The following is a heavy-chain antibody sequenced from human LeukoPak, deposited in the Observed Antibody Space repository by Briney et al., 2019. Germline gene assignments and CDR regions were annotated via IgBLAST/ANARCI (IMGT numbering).Heavy chain of an antibody. CDR3: ANGLAQGMAAQGMAVANRLFEY. V-gene: IGHV3-30*18. Sequence: QTGGSLRLSCAASGFTFSSYGMDWVRQAPGKGLEWVAGISYDGSNKYHADSVKGRFTISRDNSKNTLYLQMNSLRAEDTAVYYCANGLAQGMAAQGMAVANRLFEYWGQGTLVTVSS. J-gene: IGHJ4*02. CDR2: ISYDGSNK. D-gene: IGHD6-19*01. CDR1: GFTFSSYG.